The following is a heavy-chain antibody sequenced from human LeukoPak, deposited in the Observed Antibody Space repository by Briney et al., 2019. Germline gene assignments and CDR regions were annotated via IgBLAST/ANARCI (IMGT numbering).Heavy chain of an antibody. CDR3: ARQPGVAGITGMGWFDP. CDR1: GGSFSSHY. D-gene: IGHD1-7*01. CDR2: INHSGRT. V-gene: IGHV4-59*11. J-gene: IGHJ5*02. Sequence: SETLSLTCTVSGGSFSSHYWSWIRQPPGKGLEWIGYINHSGRTNYNTSLKSRVIISVDTSKNQFSLKVNSVTAADTAMYYCARQPGVAGITGMGWFDPWGQGTLVTVSS.